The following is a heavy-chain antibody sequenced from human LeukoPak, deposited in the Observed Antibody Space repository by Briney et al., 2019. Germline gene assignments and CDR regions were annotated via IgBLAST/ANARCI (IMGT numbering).Heavy chain of an antibody. CDR2: ISGSGGST. D-gene: IGHD3-10*01. CDR3: AKDLYYGSGSYYNGY. V-gene: IGHV3-23*01. Sequence: GGSLRLSCAASGFTFSSYAMSWVRQAPGKGLEWVSVISGSGGSTYYADSVKGRFTISRDNSKNTLYLQMNSLRAEDTAVYYCAKDLYYGSGSYYNGYWGQGTLVTVSS. CDR1: GFTFSSYA. J-gene: IGHJ4*02.